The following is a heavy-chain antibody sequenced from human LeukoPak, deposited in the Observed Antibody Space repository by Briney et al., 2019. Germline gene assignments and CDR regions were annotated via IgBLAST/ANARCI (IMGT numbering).Heavy chain of an antibody. J-gene: IGHJ1*01. Sequence: PSETLSLTCTVSGGSISGGGYFWSGIRQQPGKGLECIGYIHYSGSTYYNPSLKSRITISVDTSNNQFSLKLSSVTAADTAVYYCARGQRPGDYYGSGSYFPEHFQHWGQGTLVTVSS. D-gene: IGHD3-10*01. CDR3: ARGQRPGDYYGSGSYFPEHFQH. V-gene: IGHV4-31*03. CDR2: IHYSGST. CDR1: GGSISGGGYF.